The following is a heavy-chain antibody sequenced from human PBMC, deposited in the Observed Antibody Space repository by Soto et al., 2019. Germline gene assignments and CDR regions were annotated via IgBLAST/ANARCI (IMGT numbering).Heavy chain of an antibody. CDR2: ISWNSGSI. D-gene: IGHD6-19*01. CDR1: GFTXDDYA. V-gene: IGHV3-9*01. CDR3: AKGSSVAGPFDY. Sequence: GGSLRLSCAASGFTXDDYAMHWVRQAPGKGLEWVSGISWNSGSIGYADSVKGRFTISRDNAKNSLYLQMNSLRAEDTALYYCAKGSSVAGPFDYRGQGTLVTVSS. J-gene: IGHJ4*02.